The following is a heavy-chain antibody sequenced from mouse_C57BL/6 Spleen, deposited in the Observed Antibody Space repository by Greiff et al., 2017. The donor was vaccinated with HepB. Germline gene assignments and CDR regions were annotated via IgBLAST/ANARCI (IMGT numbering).Heavy chain of an antibody. D-gene: IGHD2-10*01. CDR2: IYPGSGTT. V-gene: IGHV1-55*01. J-gene: IGHJ1*03. CDR3: ARFPYWGWYFDV. CDR1: GYTFTSYW. Sequence: VQLQQPGAELVKPGASVKMSCKASGYTFTSYWITWVKQRPGQGLEWIGDIYPGSGTTNYNEKFKSKATLTGDTSSSTAYMQLSSLTSEDSAVYYCARFPYWGWYFDVWGTGTTVTVSS.